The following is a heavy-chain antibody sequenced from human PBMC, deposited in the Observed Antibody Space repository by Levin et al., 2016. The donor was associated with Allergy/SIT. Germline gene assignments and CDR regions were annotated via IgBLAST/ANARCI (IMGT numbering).Heavy chain of an antibody. CDR2: IYYSGST. Sequence: WIRQPPGKGLEWIGYIYYSGSTNYNPSLKSRVTISVDTSKNQFSLKLSSVTAADTAVYYCARTGYSYGLKTFDYWGQGTLVTVSS. V-gene: IGHV4-59*08. D-gene: IGHD5-18*01. J-gene: IGHJ4*02. CDR3: ARTGYSYGLKTFDY.